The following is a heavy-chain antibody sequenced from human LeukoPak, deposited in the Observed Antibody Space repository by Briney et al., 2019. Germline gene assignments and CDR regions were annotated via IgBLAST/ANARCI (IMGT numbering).Heavy chain of an antibody. Sequence: GASVKVSCKASGYTFTGYYMHWVRQAPGQGLEWMGWINPNSGGTNYAQKFQGWVTMTRHTSISTAYMELSRLRSDDTAVYYCARVIGENYSSGWYYFDYWGQGTLVTVSS. J-gene: IGHJ4*02. CDR1: GYTFTGYY. V-gene: IGHV1-2*04. CDR2: INPNSGGT. CDR3: ARVIGENYSSGWYYFDY. D-gene: IGHD6-19*01.